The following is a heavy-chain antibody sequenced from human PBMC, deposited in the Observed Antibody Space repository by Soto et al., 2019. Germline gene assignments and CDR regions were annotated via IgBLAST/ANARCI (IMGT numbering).Heavy chain of an antibody. CDR1: GGTFSSYT. CDR3: ARGGGPHYYYYMDV. D-gene: IGHD3-16*01. Sequence: SVKVSCKASGGTFSSYTISWVRQAPGQGLEWMGRIIPILGIANYAQKFQGRVTITADKSTSTAYMELSSLRSEETAVYYCARGGGPHYYYYMDVWGKGTTVTVSS. J-gene: IGHJ6*03. CDR2: IIPILGIA. V-gene: IGHV1-69*02.